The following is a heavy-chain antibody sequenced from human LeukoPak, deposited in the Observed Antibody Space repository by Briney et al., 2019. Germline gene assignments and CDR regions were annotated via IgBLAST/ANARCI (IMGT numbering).Heavy chain of an antibody. CDR2: TYYSGST. D-gene: IGHD3-22*01. V-gene: IGHV4-31*03. CDR3: AREDYDSSGFDY. Sequence: SETLSLTCTVSGGSISSGGYYWSWIRQHPGKGLEWIGYTYYSGSTYYNPSLKSRVTISVDTSKNQFSLKLSSVTAADTAVYYCAREDYDSSGFDYWGQGTLVTVSS. J-gene: IGHJ4*02. CDR1: GGSISSGGYY.